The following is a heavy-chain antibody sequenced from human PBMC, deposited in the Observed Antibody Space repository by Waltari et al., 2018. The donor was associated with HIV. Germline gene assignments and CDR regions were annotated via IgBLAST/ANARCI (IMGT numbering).Heavy chain of an antibody. CDR2: IYPDDTT. Sequence: AASGGRLIQPGGSLGLSCRPSNIGVSGKHVTWIRLAPGGALEWVTVIYPDDTTHYADSVSGRFTISRAKSRTTVLLLMNGLFVDDTATYFCATGVRYYGPWGQGTRVTVSS. CDR3: ATGVRYYGP. CDR1: NIGVSGKH. D-gene: IGHD3-10*01. V-gene: IGHV3-53*01. J-gene: IGHJ5*02.